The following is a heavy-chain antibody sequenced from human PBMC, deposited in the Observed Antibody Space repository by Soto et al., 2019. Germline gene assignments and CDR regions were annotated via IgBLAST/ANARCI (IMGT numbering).Heavy chain of an antibody. D-gene: IGHD6-13*01. CDR2: IIPIFVTA. Sequence: QVQLVQSGAEVKKPGSSVKVSCKASGGTFSSYGISWVRQAPGQGLEWMGGIIPIFVTANYAQKFQGRVTITADESTSTAYMELSSLRSEDTAVHYCARGEAARYYHGMDVWGQGTTVTVSS. J-gene: IGHJ6*02. V-gene: IGHV1-69*12. CDR3: ARGEAARYYHGMDV. CDR1: GGTFSSYG.